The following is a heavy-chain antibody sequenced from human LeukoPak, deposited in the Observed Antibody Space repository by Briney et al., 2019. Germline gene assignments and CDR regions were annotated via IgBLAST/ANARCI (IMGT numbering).Heavy chain of an antibody. J-gene: IGHJ4*02. CDR2: ISSSSSYI. Sequence: PGGSLRLSCAASGFTFSSYSMNWVRQAPGKGLEWVSSISSSSSYIYYADSVKGRFTISRDNAKNSLYLQMNSLRAEDTAVYYCARGVTYYYDGSGYYSFDYWGQGTLVTVSS. V-gene: IGHV3-21*01. CDR3: ARGVTYYYDGSGYYSFDY. D-gene: IGHD3-22*01. CDR1: GFTFSSYS.